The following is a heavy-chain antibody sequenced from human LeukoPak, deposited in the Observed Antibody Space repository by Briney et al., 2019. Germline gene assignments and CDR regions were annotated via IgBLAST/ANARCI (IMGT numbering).Heavy chain of an antibody. CDR2: IYYSGST. CDR3: ALSGSYFYWYFDL. Sequence: PSQTLSLTCTVSGGSISSSTYYWGWIRQPPGKGLEWIGSIYYSGSTYYNSSLKSRVTISVDTSKNQFSLKLSSVTAADTAVYYCALSGSYFYWYFDLWGRGTLVTVSS. CDR1: GGSISSSTYY. V-gene: IGHV4-39*07. D-gene: IGHD1-26*01. J-gene: IGHJ2*01.